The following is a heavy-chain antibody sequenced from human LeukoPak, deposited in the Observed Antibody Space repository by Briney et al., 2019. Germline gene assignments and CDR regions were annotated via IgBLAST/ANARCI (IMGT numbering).Heavy chain of an antibody. CDR2: ISSSSSTI. Sequence: GGSLKLSCAASGFTFSSYSMNWVRQAPGKGLEWVSYISSSSSTIYYADSVKGRFTISRDNAKNSLYLQMNSLRDEDTAVYYCARDRPYYYDSSGYSDAFDIWGQGTMVTVSS. CDR1: GFTFSSYS. V-gene: IGHV3-48*02. J-gene: IGHJ3*02. CDR3: ARDRPYYYDSSGYSDAFDI. D-gene: IGHD3-22*01.